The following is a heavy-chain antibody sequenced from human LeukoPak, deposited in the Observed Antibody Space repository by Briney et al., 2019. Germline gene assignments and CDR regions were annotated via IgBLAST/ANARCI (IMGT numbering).Heavy chain of an antibody. J-gene: IGHJ6*03. CDR1: GASISSYY. V-gene: IGHV4-59*08. D-gene: IGHD3-9*01. CDR3: ARRNYDILTGFYGGGTYNYYYADV. Sequence: PSETLSLTCTVSGASISSYYWTWIRQPPGKGLEWIGFTSFSGSTNYNPSLKSRVTISVDTSRNQFSLRLNAMTAAGTAVYYCARRNYDILTGFYGGGTYNYYYADVWGKGTTVIVSS. CDR2: TSFSGST.